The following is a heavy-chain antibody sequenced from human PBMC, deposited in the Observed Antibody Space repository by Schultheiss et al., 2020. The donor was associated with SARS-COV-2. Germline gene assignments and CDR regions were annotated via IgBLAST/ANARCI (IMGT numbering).Heavy chain of an antibody. CDR2: IYPGDSDT. CDR1: GYSFTSYW. J-gene: IGHJ6*02. CDR3: ARRRGITIDYYGMDV. Sequence: GESLKISCKGSGYSFTSYWIGWVRQMPGKGLKWMGIIYPGDSDTRYSPSFQGQVTISADKSISTAYLQWSSLKASDTAMYYCARRRGITIDYYGMDVWGQGTTVTVSS. V-gene: IGHV5-51*01. D-gene: IGHD3-3*01.